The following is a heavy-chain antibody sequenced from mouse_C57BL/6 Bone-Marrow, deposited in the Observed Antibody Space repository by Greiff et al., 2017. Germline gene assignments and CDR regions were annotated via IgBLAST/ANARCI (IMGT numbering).Heavy chain of an antibody. Sequence: LQLQQSGAELVKPGASVKLSCKASGYTFTSYWMQWVKQRPGQGLEWIGEIDPSDSYTNYNQKFKGKATLTVDTSSSTAYMQLSSLTSEDSAVYYCARMGWSFDYWGQGTTLTVSS. V-gene: IGHV1-50*01. CDR2: IDPSDSYT. CDR1: GYTFTSYW. D-gene: IGHD2-3*01. CDR3: ARMGWSFDY. J-gene: IGHJ2*01.